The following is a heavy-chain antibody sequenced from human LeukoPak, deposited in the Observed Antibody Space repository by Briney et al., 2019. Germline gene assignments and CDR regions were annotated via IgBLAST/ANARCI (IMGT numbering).Heavy chain of an antibody. D-gene: IGHD6-19*01. CDR2: ISAYNGNT. V-gene: IGHV1-18*01. Sequence: ASVKVSCKASGYTFTSYGISWVRQAPGQGLEWMGWISAYNGNTNYAQKLQGRVTMTTDTSTSTAYMELRSLRSDDTAVYYCARGYSSGWDYYYYYMDVWGKGTTVTVSS. CDR3: ARGYSSGWDYYYYYMDV. J-gene: IGHJ6*03. CDR1: GYTFTSYG.